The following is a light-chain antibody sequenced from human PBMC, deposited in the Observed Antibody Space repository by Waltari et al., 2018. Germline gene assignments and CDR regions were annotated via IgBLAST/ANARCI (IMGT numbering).Light chain of an antibody. CDR2: KDT. J-gene: IGLJ2*01. CDR1: ALPKHY. CDR3: QSADSSGTYVV. V-gene: IGLV3-25*03. Sequence: SYELTQPPSVSVSPGQTARISCSGDALPKHYAYWYQQKPGQSPVLLIYKDTERPSGIPERFSGSSSGTTVTLTISGVQAEDEADYYWQSADSSGTYVVFGGGTMLTVL.